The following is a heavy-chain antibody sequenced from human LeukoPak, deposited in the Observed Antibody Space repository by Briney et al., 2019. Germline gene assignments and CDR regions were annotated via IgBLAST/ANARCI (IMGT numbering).Heavy chain of an antibody. J-gene: IGHJ3*02. CDR2: INSDSSLM. D-gene: IGHD3-10*01. CDR3: AREFEGQEAGAYGSGSYDVFDI. V-gene: IGHV3-21*01. Sequence: GGSLRLSCAASGYTFSSYSMNWVRRAPGKGLEWVSSINSDSSLMYYAESVKGRFTISRDNAKNTLYLRMNSLRAEDTDVYYCAREFEGQEAGAYGSGSYDVFDIWGQGTMVTVSS. CDR1: GYTFSSYS.